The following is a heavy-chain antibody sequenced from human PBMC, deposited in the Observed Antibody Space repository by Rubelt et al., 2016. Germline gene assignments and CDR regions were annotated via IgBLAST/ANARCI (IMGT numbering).Heavy chain of an antibody. D-gene: IGHD6-13*01. CDR3: AKETRQHLVPYNWFGP. Sequence: YAMSWVRQAPGKGLEWVSAISGSGGSTYYADSVKGRFTISRDNSKNTLYLQMNSLRAEDTAVYYCAKETRQHLVPYNWFGPWGQGTLVTVSS. J-gene: IGHJ5*02. V-gene: IGHV3-23*01. CDR1: YA. CDR2: ISGSGGST.